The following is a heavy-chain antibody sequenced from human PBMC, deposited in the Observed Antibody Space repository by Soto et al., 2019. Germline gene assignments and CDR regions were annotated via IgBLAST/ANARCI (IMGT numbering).Heavy chain of an antibody. D-gene: IGHD6-6*01. CDR2: ISYDGSNK. V-gene: IGHV3-30-3*01. J-gene: IGHJ4*02. Sequence: QVQLVESGGGVVQPGRSLRLSCAASGFTFSSYAMHWVRQAPGKGLEWVAVISYDGSNKYYADSVKGRFTISRDNSKNTLYLQMNSLRAEETAVYYCARDLGTIRLIAARLNYWGQGTLVTVSS. CDR3: ARDLGTIRLIAARLNY. CDR1: GFTFSSYA.